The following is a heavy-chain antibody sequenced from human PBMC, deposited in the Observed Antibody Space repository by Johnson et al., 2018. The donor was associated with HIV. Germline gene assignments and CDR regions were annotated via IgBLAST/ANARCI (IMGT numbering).Heavy chain of an antibody. CDR2: LDWNDGTT. Sequence: VRLVESGGRVVRRGGSLRLSCAASGFTFDDYGMSWVRQGQGKGLEWVSGLDWNDGTTGYADTLKGRFTISHDNSKDSLYLQMNSLRAEDTAVYYCARDGGYNLWSGWPPGAFDFWGQGTMVTVSS. J-gene: IGHJ3*01. CDR1: GFTFDDYG. D-gene: IGHD3-3*01. CDR3: ARDGGYNLWSGWPPGAFDF. V-gene: IGHV3-20*04.